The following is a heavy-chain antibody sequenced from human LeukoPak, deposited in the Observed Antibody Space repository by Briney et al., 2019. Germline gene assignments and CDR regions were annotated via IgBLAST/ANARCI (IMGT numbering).Heavy chain of an antibody. CDR2: ISSSSSYI. D-gene: IGHD1-1*01. J-gene: IGHJ4*02. CDR3: ASDTPATGTTGFYI. V-gene: IGHV3-21*01. Sequence: GGSLRLSCAASGFTFSSYSMNWVRQAPGKGLEWVSSISSSSSYIYYADSVKGRFTISRDNAKNSLYLQMNSLRAEDTAVCYFASDTPATGTTGFYICGPGTLVTVSS. CDR1: GFTFSSYS.